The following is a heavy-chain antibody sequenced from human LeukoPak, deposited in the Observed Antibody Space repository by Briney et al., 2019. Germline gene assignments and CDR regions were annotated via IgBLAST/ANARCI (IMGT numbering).Heavy chain of an antibody. CDR2: IYSGGST. V-gene: IGHV3-53*01. CDR3: AREQSYYPYMDV. J-gene: IGHJ6*03. D-gene: IGHD3-10*01. Sequence: PGGSLRLSCAASGFTVSSNYMSWVRQAPGKGLEWVSGIYSGGSTYYADSVKGRLTISRDNSKNTLYLQMNSLRAEDTAVYYCAREQSYYPYMDVWGKGTTVTVSS. CDR1: GFTVSSNY.